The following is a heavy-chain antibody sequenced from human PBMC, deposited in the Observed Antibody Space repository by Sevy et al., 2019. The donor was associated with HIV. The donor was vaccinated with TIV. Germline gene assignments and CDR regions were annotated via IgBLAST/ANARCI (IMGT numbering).Heavy chain of an antibody. J-gene: IGHJ4*02. CDR2: IYHSGST. CDR1: GGSISSGGYS. Sequence: SLTCAVSGGSISSGGYSWSWIRQPPGKGLEWIGYIYHSGSTYYNPSLKSRVTISVDRSKNQFSLKLSSVTAADTAVYYCARVMDCSSTSCPFDYWGQGTLVTVSS. CDR3: ARVMDCSSTSCPFDY. D-gene: IGHD2-2*01. V-gene: IGHV4-30-2*01.